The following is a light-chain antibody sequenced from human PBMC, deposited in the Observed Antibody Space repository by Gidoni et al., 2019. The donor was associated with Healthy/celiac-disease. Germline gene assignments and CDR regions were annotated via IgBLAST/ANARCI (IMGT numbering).Light chain of an antibody. Sequence: EIVLTQSPATLSLSPGERATLSCRPSQSVSSYLAWYQQKPGQAPRLLIYDASNRATGIPARFSGSGSGTDFTLTISSLEPEDFAVYYCQQRSNWPPLTFGGXTKVEIK. CDR1: QSVSSY. CDR2: DAS. V-gene: IGKV3-11*01. J-gene: IGKJ4*01. CDR3: QQRSNWPPLT.